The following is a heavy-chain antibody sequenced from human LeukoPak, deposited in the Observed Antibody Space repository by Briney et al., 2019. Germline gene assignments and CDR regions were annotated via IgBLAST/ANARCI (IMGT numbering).Heavy chain of an antibody. CDR3: ARGGDIHLWINYYYYMDV. J-gene: IGHJ6*03. D-gene: IGHD5-18*01. Sequence: PSETLSLTCTVSGGSISSSSYYWSWIRQPAENGLEWIGRVYTTGSTNYNPSLKSRVTISLDTSKNQFSLKLSSVTAADTAVYYCARGGDIHLWINYYYYMDVWGKGTTVTVSS. CDR2: VYTTGST. V-gene: IGHV4-61*02. CDR1: GGSISSSSYY.